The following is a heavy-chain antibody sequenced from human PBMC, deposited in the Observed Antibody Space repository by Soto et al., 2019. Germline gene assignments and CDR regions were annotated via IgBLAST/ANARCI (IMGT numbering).Heavy chain of an antibody. J-gene: IGHJ4*02. CDR3: AATYSGSYYAVDY. Sequence: VQLVESGGGVVQPGTSLRLSCAASGFTFSSYGMHWVRQAPGKGLEWVAVISDDGSNKYYADSVKGRFTISRDNSKTTLWLQMNSLRHEDTAVFYCAATYSGSYYAVDYWGRGTLVTVSS. CDR2: ISDDGSNK. CDR1: GFTFSSYG. D-gene: IGHD1-26*01. V-gene: IGHV3-30*03.